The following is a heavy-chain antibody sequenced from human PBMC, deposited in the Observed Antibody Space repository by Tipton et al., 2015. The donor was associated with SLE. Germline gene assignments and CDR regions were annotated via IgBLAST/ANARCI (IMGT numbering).Heavy chain of an antibody. CDR3: ARWAGPTVNFDY. D-gene: IGHD4-11*01. Sequence: TLSLTCTVSGGSISSYYWSWIRQPPGKGLEWIGYIYYSGSTNYNPSLKSRGTISVDTSKNQFSLKLSSVTAADTAVYYCARWAGPTVNFDYWGQGTLVTVSS. V-gene: IGHV4-59*07. J-gene: IGHJ4*02. CDR1: GGSISSYY. CDR2: IYYSGST.